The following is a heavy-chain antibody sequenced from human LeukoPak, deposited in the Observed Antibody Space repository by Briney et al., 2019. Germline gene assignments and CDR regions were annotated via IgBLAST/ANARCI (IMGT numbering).Heavy chain of an antibody. CDR3: ASMTSSGWSSNWFDP. CDR1: GYTFTGYY. Sequence: GASVKVSCKASGYTFTGYYMHWVRQAPGQGLEWMGRINPNSGGTNYAQKFQGRVTMTRDTSISTAYMELSRLRSDDTAVYYCASMTSSGWSSNWFDPWSQGSLVTVSS. V-gene: IGHV1-2*06. D-gene: IGHD6-19*01. J-gene: IGHJ5*02. CDR2: INPNSGGT.